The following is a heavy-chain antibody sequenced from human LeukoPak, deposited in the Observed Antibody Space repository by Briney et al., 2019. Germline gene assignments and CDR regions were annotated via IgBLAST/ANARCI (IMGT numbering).Heavy chain of an antibody. J-gene: IGHJ3*02. Sequence: GGSLRLSCVVSGFTFSSYAMSWVRQAPGKGLEWVSAISGSGGSTYYADSVKGRFTISRDNSKNTLYLQMNSLRAEDTAVYYCAKGDYYDSSGYYYEGAFDIWGQGTMVTVSS. CDR2: ISGSGGST. CDR3: AKGDYYDSSGYYYEGAFDI. D-gene: IGHD3-22*01. CDR1: GFTFSSYA. V-gene: IGHV3-23*01.